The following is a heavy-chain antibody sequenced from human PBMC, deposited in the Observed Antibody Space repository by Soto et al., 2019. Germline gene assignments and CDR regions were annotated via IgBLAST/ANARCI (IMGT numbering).Heavy chain of an antibody. V-gene: IGHV4-39*07. J-gene: IGHJ1*01. D-gene: IGHD3-3*01. CDR1: GGSISSSSYY. CDR2: IYYSGST. CDR3: ARGRPFGVVIIEYFQH. Sequence: SETLSLTCTVSGGSISSSSYYWGWIRQPPGKGLEWIGSIYYSGSTYYNPSLKSRVTISVDTSKNQFSLKLSSVTAADTAVYYCARGRPFGVVIIEYFQHWGQGTLVTVSS.